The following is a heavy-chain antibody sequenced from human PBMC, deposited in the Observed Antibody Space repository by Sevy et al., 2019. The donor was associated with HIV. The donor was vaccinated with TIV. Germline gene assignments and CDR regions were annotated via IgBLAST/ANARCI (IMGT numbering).Heavy chain of an antibody. Sequence: GGSLRLSCAASGFTFSSYAMSWVRQAPGKGLEWVSPISSSGADTYYADSVKGRFTISRDNSKNTLYLQMNSLRAEDTAVYYCAKGRLVQYYYYGMDVWGQGTTVTVSS. CDR1: GFTFSSYA. J-gene: IGHJ6*02. V-gene: IGHV3-23*01. CDR3: AKGRLVQYYYYGMDV. CDR2: ISSSGADT. D-gene: IGHD6-19*01.